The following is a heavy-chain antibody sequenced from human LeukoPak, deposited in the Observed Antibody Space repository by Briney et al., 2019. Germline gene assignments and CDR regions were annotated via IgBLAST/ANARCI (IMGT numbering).Heavy chain of an antibody. CDR2: IHYSGTT. V-gene: IGHV4-38-2*01. CDR3: ARKGRSSSFDY. J-gene: IGHJ4*02. Sequence: SETLSLTCAVSGYSISSGYQWAGIRQPPGKGLEWLGSIHYSGTTYYKASLKSRVTVSVDTSQNQFSLKLTSVTAADTAVYYCARKGRSSSFDYWGQGTLITVSS. CDR1: GYSISSGYQ. D-gene: IGHD6-13*01.